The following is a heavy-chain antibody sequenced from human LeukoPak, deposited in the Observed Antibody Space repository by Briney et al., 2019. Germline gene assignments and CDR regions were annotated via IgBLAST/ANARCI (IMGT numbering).Heavy chain of an antibody. Sequence: SETLSLTCAVYGGSLSGYYWSWIRQPPGKGLEWIGEINHSGSTNYNPSLKSRVTISVDTSKNQFSLKLSSVTAADTAVYYCASGYVKAYWGQGTLVTVSS. J-gene: IGHJ4*02. V-gene: IGHV4-34*01. CDR2: INHSGST. CDR3: ASGYVKAY. D-gene: IGHD3-16*01. CDR1: GGSLSGYY.